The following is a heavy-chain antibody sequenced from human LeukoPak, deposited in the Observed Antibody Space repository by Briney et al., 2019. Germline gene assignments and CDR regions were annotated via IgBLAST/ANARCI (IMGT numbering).Heavy chain of an antibody. CDR1: GYTFTSYG. V-gene: IGHV1-18*01. Sequence: ASVKVSCKASGYTFTSYGISWVRQAPGQGLEWMGWISAYNGNTNYAQKLKGRVTMTTDTSTSTAYMELRSLRSDDTAGYYCARYVVVPAAMYYYYYGMDVWGQGTTVTVSS. D-gene: IGHD2-2*01. CDR2: ISAYNGNT. CDR3: ARYVVVPAAMYYYYYGMDV. J-gene: IGHJ6*02.